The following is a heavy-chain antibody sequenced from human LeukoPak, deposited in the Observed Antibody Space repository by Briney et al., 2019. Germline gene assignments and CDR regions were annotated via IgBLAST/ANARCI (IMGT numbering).Heavy chain of an antibody. Sequence: PGGSLRLSCAASGFTFSSYAMSWVRQAPGKGLEWVSSISSSSSYIYYADSVKGRFTITRDNAKNSLYLQMNSLRAEDTAVYYCARRITMIVEAGDAFDIWGQGTMVTVSS. D-gene: IGHD3-22*01. CDR2: ISSSSSYI. V-gene: IGHV3-21*01. J-gene: IGHJ3*02. CDR3: ARRITMIVEAGDAFDI. CDR1: GFTFSSYA.